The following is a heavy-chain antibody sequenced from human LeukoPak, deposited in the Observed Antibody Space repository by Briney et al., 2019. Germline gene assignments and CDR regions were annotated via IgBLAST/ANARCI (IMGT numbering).Heavy chain of an antibody. D-gene: IGHD3-3*01. Sequence: SETLSLTCAVYGGSFSGYYWSWIRQPPGKGLEWIGEINHSGSTNYNPSLKSRVTISVDTSKNQFSLKLSSVTAADTAVYYCARAYYDFWSGYYPFPFYYYGMDVWGQGTTVTVSS. CDR2: INHSGST. CDR1: GGSFSGYY. CDR3: ARAYYDFWSGYYPFPFYYYGMDV. V-gene: IGHV4-34*01. J-gene: IGHJ6*02.